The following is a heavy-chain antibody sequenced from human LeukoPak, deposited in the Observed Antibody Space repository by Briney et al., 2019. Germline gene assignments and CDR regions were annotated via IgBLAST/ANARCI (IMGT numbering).Heavy chain of an antibody. V-gene: IGHV1-2*02. CDR2: INPNSGGT. D-gene: IGHD3-10*01. J-gene: IGHJ4*02. Sequence: ASVKVSCKASGFTFTGYYMHWVRQAPGQGLEWMGWINPNSGGTNYAQKFPGRVTMTRDTSITTAYMELTSLRSDDTAVYYCARDLFYSVSGTYYNVGRVFNYWGQGTLVTVSS. CDR1: GFTFTGYY. CDR3: ARDLFYSVSGTYYNVGRVFNY.